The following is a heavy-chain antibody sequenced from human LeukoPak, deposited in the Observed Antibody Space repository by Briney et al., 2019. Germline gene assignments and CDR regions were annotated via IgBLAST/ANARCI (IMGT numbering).Heavy chain of an antibody. CDR1: GFTFSSYA. CDR3: AKDGGGSYYALPDY. Sequence: GGSLRLSCAASGFTFSSYAMSWVRQAPGKGLEWVSAISGSGGSTYYADSVKGRFTTSRDNSKNTLYLQMNGLRAEDTAVYYCAKDGGGSYYALPDYWGQGTLVTVSS. CDR2: ISGSGGST. V-gene: IGHV3-23*01. D-gene: IGHD1-26*01. J-gene: IGHJ4*02.